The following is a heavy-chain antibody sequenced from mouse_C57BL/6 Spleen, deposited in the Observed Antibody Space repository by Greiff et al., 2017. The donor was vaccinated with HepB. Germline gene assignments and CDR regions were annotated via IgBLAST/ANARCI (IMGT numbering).Heavy chain of an antibody. CDR1: GYAFSSSW. Sequence: QVQLQQSGPELVKPGASVRISCKASGYAFSSSWMNWVKQRPGKGLEWIGRIYPGDGDTNYNGKFKGKATLTADKSSSTAYMQLSSLTSEDSAVYFCATGTGRGYAMDYWGQGTSVTVSS. D-gene: IGHD4-1*01. CDR3: ATGTGRGYAMDY. V-gene: IGHV1-82*01. CDR2: IYPGDGDT. J-gene: IGHJ4*01.